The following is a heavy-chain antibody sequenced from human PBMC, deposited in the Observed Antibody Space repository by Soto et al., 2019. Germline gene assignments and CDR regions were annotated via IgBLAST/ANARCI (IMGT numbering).Heavy chain of an antibody. J-gene: IGHJ4*02. CDR1: GGSFSGYY. D-gene: IGHD3-9*01. CDR2: INHSGGT. CDR3: ASRYGPSEFDH. V-gene: IGHV4-34*01. Sequence: PSETLSLTCAVYGGSFSGYYWSWIRQPPGKGLEWIGEINHSGGTNYNPSLNSRVIISVDTSTNQFSLRLTSVTAADTAVYYCASRYGPSEFDHWGQGSLVTVSS.